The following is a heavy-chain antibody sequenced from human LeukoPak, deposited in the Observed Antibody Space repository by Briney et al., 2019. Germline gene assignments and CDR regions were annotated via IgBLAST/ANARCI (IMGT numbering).Heavy chain of an antibody. CDR3: ARDRGHQDY. CDR1: GFTFSSYA. J-gene: IGHJ4*02. CDR2: ISYDGSNK. V-gene: IGHV3-30-3*01. Sequence: GGSLRLSCAASGFTFSSYAMHWVRQAPGKGLEWVAVISYDGSNKYYADSAKGRFTISRDNSKNTLYLQMNSLRAEDTAVYYCARDRGHQDYWGQGALVTVSS. D-gene: IGHD3/OR15-3a*01.